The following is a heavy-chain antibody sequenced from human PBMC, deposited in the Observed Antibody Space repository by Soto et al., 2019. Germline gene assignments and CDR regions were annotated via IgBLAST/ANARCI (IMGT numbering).Heavy chain of an antibody. V-gene: IGHV4-38-2*01. CDR1: GYSISSGYC. J-gene: IGHJ4*02. Sequence: PSETLSLTCAVSGYSISSGYCWGWIRQPPGKGLEWIGNIYHSGSTYYNPSLKSRVTISVDTSKNHFSLKLTSLTAADTAVYYCARHDYYDNSGYSTGYFDYWGQGTPVTVPQ. D-gene: IGHD3-22*01. CDR3: ARHDYYDNSGYSTGYFDY. CDR2: IYHSGST.